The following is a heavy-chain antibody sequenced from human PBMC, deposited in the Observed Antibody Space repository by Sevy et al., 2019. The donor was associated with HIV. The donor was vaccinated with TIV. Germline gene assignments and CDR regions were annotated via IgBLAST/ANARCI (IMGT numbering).Heavy chain of an antibody. J-gene: IGHJ4*02. CDR3: VRDGVSEVWYRGYYFDY. D-gene: IGHD6-13*01. V-gene: IGHV3-30-3*01. Sequence: GGSLRLSCAASRFTFSSSAMHWVRQAPGKGLDWVAFISYDGTDKYYADSVKGRFTISRDNSRNTLSLQMNSLRAEDTVVYYCVRDGVSEVWYRGYYFDYWGQGTLVTVSS. CDR1: RFTFSSSA. CDR2: ISYDGTDK.